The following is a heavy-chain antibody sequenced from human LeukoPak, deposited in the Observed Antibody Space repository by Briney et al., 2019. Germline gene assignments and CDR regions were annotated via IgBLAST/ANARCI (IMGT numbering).Heavy chain of an antibody. J-gene: IGHJ4*02. CDR2: IIPIFGIA. D-gene: IGHD5-12*01. CDR1: GGTFSSYA. Sequence: SVKVSCKASGGTFSSYAISWVRQAPGQGLEWMGRIIPIFGIANYAQKFQGRVTITADKSTSTAYMVLSSLRSEDTAVYYCARDSYSGYDYWGQGTLVTVSS. V-gene: IGHV1-69*04. CDR3: ARDSYSGYDY.